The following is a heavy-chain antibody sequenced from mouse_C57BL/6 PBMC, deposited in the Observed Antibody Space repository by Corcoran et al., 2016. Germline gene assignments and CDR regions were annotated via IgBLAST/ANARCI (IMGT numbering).Heavy chain of an antibody. CDR3: ARHGSRPYYYGSDRYFDV. J-gene: IGHJ1*03. D-gene: IGHD1-1*01. Sequence: QVQLQQSGAELVKPGASVKLSCKASGYTFTEYTIHWVKQRSGQGLEWIGWFYPGSGSIKYNEKFKDKATLTADKSSSTVYMELSRLTSEDSAVYFCARHGSRPYYYGSDRYFDVWGTGTTVTVSS. CDR1: GYTFTEYT. CDR2: FYPGSGSI. V-gene: IGHV1-62-2*01.